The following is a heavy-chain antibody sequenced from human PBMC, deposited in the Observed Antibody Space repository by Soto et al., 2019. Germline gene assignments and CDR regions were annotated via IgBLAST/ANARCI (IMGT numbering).Heavy chain of an antibody. J-gene: IGHJ4*02. CDR2: YSGFT. V-gene: IGHV4-59*01. CDR1: GGPITTYQ. D-gene: IGHD4-17*01. Sequence: PSETLSLTCTVSGGPITTYQWSWIRQPPGKGLEWIGGYSGFTDYNPSLESRATISVDHSKNQFSLTLRSVTAADTAVYYCARDYGDYSFFFEYWGQGALVTVSS. CDR3: ARDYGDYSFFFEY.